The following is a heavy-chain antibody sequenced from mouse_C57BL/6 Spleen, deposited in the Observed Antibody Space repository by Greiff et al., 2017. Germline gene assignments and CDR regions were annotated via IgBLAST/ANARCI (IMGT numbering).Heavy chain of an antibody. J-gene: IGHJ3*01. Sequence: QVQLQQSGAELVKPGASVKLSCKASGYTFTSYWMHWVKQRPGQGLEWIGMIHPNSGSTNYNEKFKSKATLTVDKSSSTAYMQLSSLTSEDSAVYYCARTQTAQATGFAYWGQGTLVTVSA. CDR3: ARTQTAQATGFAY. CDR1: GYTFTSYW. CDR2: IHPNSGST. D-gene: IGHD3-2*02. V-gene: IGHV1-64*01.